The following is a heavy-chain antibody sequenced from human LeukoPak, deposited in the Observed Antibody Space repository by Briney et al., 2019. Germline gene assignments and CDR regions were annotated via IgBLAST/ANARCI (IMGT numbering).Heavy chain of an antibody. J-gene: IGHJ4*02. V-gene: IGHV4-34*01. CDR2: INHSGST. Sequence: SETVSLTCDVYGGSFSGYYWSWIRQPPGKGLEWIGEINHSGSTNYNPSLKSRVTISVDTSKNQFSLKLSSVTAADTAVYYCVRADPKGDIVVVPAAGGFDYWGQGTLVTVSS. D-gene: IGHD2-2*01. CDR1: GGSFSGYY. CDR3: VRADPKGDIVVVPAAGGFDY.